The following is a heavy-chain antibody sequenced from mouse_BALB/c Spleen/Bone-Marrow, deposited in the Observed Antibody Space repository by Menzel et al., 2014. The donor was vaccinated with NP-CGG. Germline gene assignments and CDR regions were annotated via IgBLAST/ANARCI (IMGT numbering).Heavy chain of an antibody. CDR1: GYTFTNYW. Sequence: VQLQQSGAELVRPGASVKLSCKASGYTFTNYWINWVKQRPGQGLEWIGNIYPSDSYINYNQKFKDKATLTVDKSFSTAYMQLSSPTSEDSAAYYCTRWLPYAMDYWGQGTSVTVSS. J-gene: IGHJ4*01. D-gene: IGHD2-2*01. CDR2: IYPSDSYI. CDR3: TRWLPYAMDY. V-gene: IGHV1-69*02.